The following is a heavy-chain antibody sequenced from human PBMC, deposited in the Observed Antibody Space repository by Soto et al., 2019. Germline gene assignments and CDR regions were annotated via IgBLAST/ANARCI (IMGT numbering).Heavy chain of an antibody. V-gene: IGHV4-39*01. CDR3: APYDYIWGSYREGNYFDY. Sequence: SETLSLTCTVSGGSISSSSYYWGWIRQPPGKGLEWIGSIYYSGSTYYNPSLKSRVTISVDTSKNQFSQKLSSVTAADTAVYYCAPYDYIWGSYREGNYFDYWGQGTLVTVSS. J-gene: IGHJ4*02. D-gene: IGHD3-16*02. CDR1: GGSISSSSYY. CDR2: IYYSGST.